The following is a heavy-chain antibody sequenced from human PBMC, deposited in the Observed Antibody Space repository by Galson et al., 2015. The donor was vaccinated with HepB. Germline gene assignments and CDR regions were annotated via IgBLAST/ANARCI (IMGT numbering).Heavy chain of an antibody. D-gene: IGHD5-12*01. J-gene: IGHJ3*02. CDR1: GFIFDDYA. CDR3: AKDKGTGGGYVRHDDDFDI. Sequence: SLRLSCAASGFIFDDYAMHWVRQAPGKGLECVSVISWNSDSIGSADSVKGRFTISRNNAKNSLYLQMNSRRAEDTALYYCAKDKGTGGGYVRHDDDFDIWGQGTMVTVS. CDR2: ISWNSDSI. V-gene: IGHV3-9*01.